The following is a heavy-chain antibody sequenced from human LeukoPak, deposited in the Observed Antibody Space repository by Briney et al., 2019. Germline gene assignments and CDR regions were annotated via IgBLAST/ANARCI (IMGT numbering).Heavy chain of an antibody. CDR2: ISAYNGNT. V-gene: IGHV1-18*01. J-gene: IGHJ4*02. CDR1: GYTFTSYG. D-gene: IGHD3-22*01. Sequence: GASVKVSCKASGYTFTSYGISWVRQAPGQGLEWMGWISAYNGNTNYAQKLQGRVTMTTDTSATTAYMELSGLRSEDTAVYYCARGNFYYDSSGLYPVPDYWGQGTLVTVSS. CDR3: ARGNFYYDSSGLYPVPDY.